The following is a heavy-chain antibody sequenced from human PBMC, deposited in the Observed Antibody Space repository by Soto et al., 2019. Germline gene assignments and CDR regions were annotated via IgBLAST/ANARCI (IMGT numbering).Heavy chain of an antibody. CDR1: GFTFSNAW. V-gene: IGHV3-15*07. CDR3: TTDRDYYGPGSYYFEY. Sequence: EVQLVESGGGLVKPGGSLRLSCAASGFTFSNAWMNWVRQAPGKGLEWVGRIKTKTDGGTTDYAAPVKGRFPISRDDSKSTLYQKMNSLTTEDTAVYYCTTDRDYYGPGSYYFEYWGQGPLVTVSS. J-gene: IGHJ4*02. D-gene: IGHD3-10*01. CDR2: IKTKTDGGTT.